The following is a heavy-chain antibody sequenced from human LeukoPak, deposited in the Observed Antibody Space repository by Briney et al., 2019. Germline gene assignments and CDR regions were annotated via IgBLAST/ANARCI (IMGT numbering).Heavy chain of an antibody. D-gene: IGHD2-15*01. V-gene: IGHV1-18*01. CDR2: ISAYNGNT. CDR3: ARDSGLSGGSWPLDY. Sequence: ASVKVSCKASGYTFTSYGISWVRQAPGQGLEWMGWISAYNGNTNYAQKLQGRVTMTTDTSTSTAYMGLRSLRSDDTAVYYCARDSGLSGGSWPLDYWGQGTLVTVSS. CDR1: GYTFTSYG. J-gene: IGHJ4*02.